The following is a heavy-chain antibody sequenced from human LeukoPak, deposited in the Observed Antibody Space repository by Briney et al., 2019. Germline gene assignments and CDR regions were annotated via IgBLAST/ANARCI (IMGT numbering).Heavy chain of an antibody. CDR2: ISGSGGIT. CDR1: GFTFSRYA. V-gene: IGHV3-23*01. CDR3: AKEFQWLVRGGDY. D-gene: IGHD6-19*01. J-gene: IGHJ4*02. Sequence: PGGSLRLSCAASGFTFSRYAMSWVRQAPGKGLEWVSSISGSGGITYHADFPKGRFTSSRDNSKNTLSLQMNSLRAEDTAVYYCAKEFQWLVRGGDYWGQGTLVTVSS.